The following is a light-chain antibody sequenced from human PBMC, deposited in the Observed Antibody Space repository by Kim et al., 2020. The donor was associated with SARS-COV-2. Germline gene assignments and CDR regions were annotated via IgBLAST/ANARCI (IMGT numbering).Light chain of an antibody. Sequence: SPGERATLPCRASQTISNKYLAWYQQKPGQAPRLLIATASNRATGIPDRFSGGGSGTDFTLTISNLEPEDFAVYYCQHYGTSPGTFGQGTKVEIK. CDR2: TAS. CDR3: QHYGTSPGT. CDR1: QTISNKY. V-gene: IGKV3-20*01. J-gene: IGKJ1*01.